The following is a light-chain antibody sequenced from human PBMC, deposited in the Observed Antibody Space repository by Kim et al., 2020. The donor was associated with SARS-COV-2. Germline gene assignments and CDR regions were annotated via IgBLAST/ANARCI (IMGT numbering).Light chain of an antibody. CDR2: DAS. Sequence: SPGERATRSCRSSQSVVTYLNWFQQKPGQAPRLLIFDASNRATGIPARFSGSGSGTDFTLAISSLESEDFAVYYCQQRRNWPPITFGQGTRLEIK. CDR1: QSVVTY. V-gene: IGKV3-11*01. CDR3: QQRRNWPPIT. J-gene: IGKJ5*01.